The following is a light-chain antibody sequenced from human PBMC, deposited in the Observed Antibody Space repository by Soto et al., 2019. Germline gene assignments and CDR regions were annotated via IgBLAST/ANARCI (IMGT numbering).Light chain of an antibody. Sequence: DIQMTQSPSSLSASVGDRVTITCRASQSISGYLNWYQQKPGKAPKVLISGASTLHNGVPSRFSGRGSGTDFTLTISSLQPEDVATYYCQQSFSNLLTFGGGTKVEIK. CDR3: QQSFSNLLT. V-gene: IGKV1-39*01. J-gene: IGKJ4*01. CDR1: QSISGY. CDR2: GAS.